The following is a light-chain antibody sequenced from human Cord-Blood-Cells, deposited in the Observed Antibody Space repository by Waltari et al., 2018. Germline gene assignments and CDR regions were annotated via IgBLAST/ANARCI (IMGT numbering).Light chain of an antibody. V-gene: IGLV2-14*01. CDR1: SSDVGGSTY. Sequence: QPALTQTASASVSPGQSTTIPCTGTSSDVGGSTYVFWYQLHPGKAPKLMIYEVSNRPSGVSNRFSGSKSGNTASLTISGLQAEDEADYYCSSYTSSSTLVFGGGTKLTVL. CDR3: SSYTSSSTLV. CDR2: EVS. J-gene: IGLJ3*02.